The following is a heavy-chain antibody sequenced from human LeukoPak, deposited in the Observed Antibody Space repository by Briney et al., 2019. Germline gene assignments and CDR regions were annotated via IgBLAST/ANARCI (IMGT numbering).Heavy chain of an antibody. Sequence: GGSLRLSCAGSGFTFSRYNMNWFRQAPGKGLERVSSISSRSSYIFYADSVKGRFTISRDNAKNTLYLQMNSLRAEDTAVYYCARVLITMVRGVILDYYYGMDVWGQGTTVTVSS. CDR1: GFTFSRYN. CDR3: ARVLITMVRGVILDYYYGMDV. V-gene: IGHV3-21*01. J-gene: IGHJ6*02. CDR2: ISSRSSYI. D-gene: IGHD3-10*01.